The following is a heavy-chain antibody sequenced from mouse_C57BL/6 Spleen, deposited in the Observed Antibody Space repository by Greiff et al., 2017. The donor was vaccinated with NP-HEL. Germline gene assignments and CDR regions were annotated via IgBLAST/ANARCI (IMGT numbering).Heavy chain of an antibody. CDR2: INPNNGGT. V-gene: IGHV1-26*01. Sequence: EVQLQQSGPELVKPGASVKISCKASGYTFTDYYMNWVKQSHGKSLEWIGDINPNNGGTSYNQKFKGKATLTVDKSSSTAYMELRSLTSEDSAVYYCARTFPHYGSSYEDAMDYWGQGTSVTVSS. CDR3: ARTFPHYGSSYEDAMDY. CDR1: GYTFTDYY. J-gene: IGHJ4*01. D-gene: IGHD1-1*01.